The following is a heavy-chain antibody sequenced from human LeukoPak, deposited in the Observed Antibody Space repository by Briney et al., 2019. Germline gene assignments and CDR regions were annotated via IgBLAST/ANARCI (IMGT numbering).Heavy chain of an antibody. CDR1: GGTFSSYA. J-gene: IGHJ3*02. CDR2: IIPIFGTA. V-gene: IGHV1-69*05. CDR3: AREDRTIDAFDI. D-gene: IGHD3-9*01. Sequence: SVKVSCKASGGTFSSYAINWVRQAPGQGLEWMGGIIPIFGTANYAQKFQGRATITTNESTSTAYMELSSLRSEDTAVYYCAREDRTIDAFDIWGQGTMVTVSS.